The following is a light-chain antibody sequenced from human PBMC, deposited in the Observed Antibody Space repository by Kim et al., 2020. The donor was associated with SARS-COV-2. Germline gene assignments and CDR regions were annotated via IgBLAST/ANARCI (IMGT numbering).Light chain of an antibody. V-gene: IGKV1-33*01. Sequence: DIQMTQSPSSLSASVGDRVTITCQASQDISNYLNWYQQKPGKAPKLLIYDASNLETGVPSRFSGSGSGTDFTFTISSLQPEDIATYYCQPLYTFGQGTKLEI. CDR1: QDISNY. CDR3: QPLYT. CDR2: DAS. J-gene: IGKJ2*01.